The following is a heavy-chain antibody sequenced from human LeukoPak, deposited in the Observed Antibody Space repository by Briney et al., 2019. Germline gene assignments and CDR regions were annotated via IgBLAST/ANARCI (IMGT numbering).Heavy chain of an antibody. J-gene: IGHJ4*02. Sequence: GGSLRLSCAASGFTFSSYWMSWVRQAPGKGLEWVANIKQDGSEKYYVDSVKGRFTISRDNAKNSLYPQMNSLRAEDTAVYYCARAGVRGAKDYWGQGTLVTVSS. CDR2: IKQDGSEK. CDR1: GFTFSSYW. D-gene: IGHD3-10*01. CDR3: ARAGVRGAKDY. V-gene: IGHV3-7*01.